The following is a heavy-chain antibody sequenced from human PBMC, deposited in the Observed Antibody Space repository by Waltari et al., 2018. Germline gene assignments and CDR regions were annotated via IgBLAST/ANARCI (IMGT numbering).Heavy chain of an antibody. J-gene: IGHJ5*02. Sequence: QVQLQESGPGLVKPSETLPLTCTVPGGSISSYYWSWNRQPPGKGLEWIWYIYYSGSTNYNPSLKSRVTISVDTSKNQFSLKLSSVTAADTAVYYCARTWFGELYFWFDPWGQGTLVTVSS. V-gene: IGHV4-59*01. CDR2: IYYSGST. D-gene: IGHD3-10*01. CDR3: ARTWFGELYFWFDP. CDR1: GGSISSYY.